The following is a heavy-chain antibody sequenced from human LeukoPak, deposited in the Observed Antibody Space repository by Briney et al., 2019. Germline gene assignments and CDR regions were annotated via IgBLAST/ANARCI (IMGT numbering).Heavy chain of an antibody. J-gene: IGHJ4*02. CDR1: GYTVTELS. CDR2: FHPEDGET. D-gene: IGHD3-3*01. CDR3: ASGSVSGWLEDY. Sequence: GASVKVSCKVSGYTVTELSMHWVRQSPGKGLEWMGGFHPEDGETIYAQKFQGRVTMTEDTSTDTAYMELSSLRSEDTAVYYCASGSVSGWLEDYWGQGTLVTVSS. V-gene: IGHV1-24*01.